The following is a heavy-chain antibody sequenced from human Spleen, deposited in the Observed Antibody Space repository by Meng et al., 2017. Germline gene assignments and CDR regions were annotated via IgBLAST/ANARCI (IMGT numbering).Heavy chain of an antibody. CDR3: AKDSSYYYGSGSYLIDY. J-gene: IGHJ4*02. V-gene: IGHV3-11*01. Sequence: GESLKISCAASGFTFSDYYMSWIRQAPGKGLEWVSYISSSGSTIYYADSVKGRFTISRDNAKNSLYLQMNSLRAEDTALYYCAKDSSYYYGSGSYLIDYWGQGTLVTVSS. CDR2: ISSSGSTI. CDR1: GFTFSDYY. D-gene: IGHD3-10*01.